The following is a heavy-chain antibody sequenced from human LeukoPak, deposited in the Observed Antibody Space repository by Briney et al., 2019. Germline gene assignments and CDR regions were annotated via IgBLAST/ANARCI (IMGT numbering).Heavy chain of an antibody. CDR2: IYYSGST. D-gene: IGHD3-10*01. CDR1: GGSISSYY. J-gene: IGHJ5*02. V-gene: IGHV4-59*08. CDR3: ARQESRFDP. Sequence: SETLSLTCTVSGGSISSYYWSWIRQPPGKGLEWIGYIYYSGSTYYNPSLKSRVTISVDTSKNQFSLKLSSVTAADTAVYYCARQESRFDPWGQGTLVTVSS.